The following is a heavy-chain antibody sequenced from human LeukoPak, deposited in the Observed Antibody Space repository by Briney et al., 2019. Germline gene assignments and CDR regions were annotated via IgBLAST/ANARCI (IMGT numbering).Heavy chain of an antibody. CDR1: GFTFSHYP. CDR3: ARGVPTGIDYFDY. Sequence: GGSLRLSCAASGFTFSHYPIHWVRQAPGKGLEWVANIKEDGSEKYYVDSVKGRFTVSRDNAKNSLYLQMNSLRAEDTAVYYCARGVPTGIDYFDYWGQGTLVTVSS. CDR2: IKEDGSEK. V-gene: IGHV3-7*01. J-gene: IGHJ4*02. D-gene: IGHD1-1*01.